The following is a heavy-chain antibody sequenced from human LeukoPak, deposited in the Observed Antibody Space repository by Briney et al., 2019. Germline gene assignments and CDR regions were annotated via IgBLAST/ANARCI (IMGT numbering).Heavy chain of an antibody. CDR3: ARDEVGAYIDY. CDR2: ISWNSGSI. V-gene: IGHV3-9*01. D-gene: IGHD1-26*01. J-gene: IGHJ4*02. Sequence: GGSLRLSCAASGFTFDDYAMHWVRQAPGKGLEWVSGISWNSGSIGYADSVKGRFTISRDNAKNSLYLQMNSLRAEDTALYYCARDEVGAYIDYWGQGTLVTVSS. CDR1: GFTFDDYA.